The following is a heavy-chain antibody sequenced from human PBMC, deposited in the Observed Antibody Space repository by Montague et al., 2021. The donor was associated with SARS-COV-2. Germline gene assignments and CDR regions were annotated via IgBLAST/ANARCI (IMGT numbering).Heavy chain of an antibody. V-gene: IGHV4-59*08. CDR2: IYYSGST. Sequence: SETLSLTCTVSGGSISSYYWSWIRQPPGKGLERTGNIYYSGSTNYNPSLKSRVTISVDTSKNQFSLQLSSVTAADTAVYYCARGFDYWGQGTLVTVSS. CDR3: ARGFDY. J-gene: IGHJ4*02. CDR1: GGSISSYY.